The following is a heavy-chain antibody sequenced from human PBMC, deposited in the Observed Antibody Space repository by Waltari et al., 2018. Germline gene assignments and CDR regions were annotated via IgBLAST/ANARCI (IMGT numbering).Heavy chain of an antibody. V-gene: IGHV3-48*03. J-gene: IGHJ5*02. D-gene: IGHD5-12*01. CDR2: ISSSGSSI. CDR1: GFTFSNYE. CDR3: AKQHVDKSGYWFDP. Sequence: EVQLVESGGGLAHPGGSLRLSCAASGFTFSNYEMNWVRQAPGKGLEYLSYISSSGSSIYYADSVKGRFTISRDNSKNTLYLQMNSLRAEDTAVYYCAKQHVDKSGYWFDPWGQGTLVTVSS.